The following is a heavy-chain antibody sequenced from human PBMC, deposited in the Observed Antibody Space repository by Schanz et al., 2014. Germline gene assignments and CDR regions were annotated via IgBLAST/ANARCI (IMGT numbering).Heavy chain of an antibody. Sequence: QVQLVQSGAEVKKPGASVKVSCKASGYTFTSYYMHWVRQAPGQGLEWMGIINPSGGSTSYAQKCQGRVTMTRDTSTSTVYMELSSLRSEDTAVDYCARDGEAAAGCDYWGQGTLVTVSS. CDR3: ARDGEAAAGCDY. CDR2: INPSGGST. CDR1: GYTFTSYY. V-gene: IGHV1-46*03. D-gene: IGHD6-13*01. J-gene: IGHJ4*02.